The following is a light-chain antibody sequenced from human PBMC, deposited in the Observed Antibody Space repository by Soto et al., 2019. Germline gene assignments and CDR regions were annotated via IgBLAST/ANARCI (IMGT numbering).Light chain of an antibody. J-gene: IGKJ4*01. CDR3: QQYNSYSPQIT. Sequence: EIVLTQSPATLSLSPGERATLSCRATESVVSNYLAWYQLKPGQAPRLLIYDASSRATGIPDRFSGSGSGTEFTLTISSLQPDDFATYYCQQYNSYSPQITFGGGTKVDIK. CDR1: ESVVSNY. CDR2: DAS. V-gene: IGKV3-20*01.